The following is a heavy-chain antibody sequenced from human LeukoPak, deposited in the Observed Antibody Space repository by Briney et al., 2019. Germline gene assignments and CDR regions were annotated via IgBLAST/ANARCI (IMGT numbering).Heavy chain of an antibody. CDR2: IYYSGST. CDR3: ARLTLWYYDSSGPIDY. Sequence: SETLSLTCTVSGGSISSSSYYWGWIRQPPGKGLEWIGSIYYSGSTYYNPSLKSRVTISVDTSKNQFSLKLSSVTAADTAVYYCARLTLWYYDSSGPIDYWGQGTLVTVSS. D-gene: IGHD3-22*01. CDR1: GGSISSSSYY. J-gene: IGHJ4*02. V-gene: IGHV4-39*07.